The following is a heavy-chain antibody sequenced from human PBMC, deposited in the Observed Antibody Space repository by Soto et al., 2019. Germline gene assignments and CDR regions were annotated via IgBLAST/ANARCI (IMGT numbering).Heavy chain of an antibody. V-gene: IGHV1-69*06. Sequence: SVKVSCKASGGTFSSYAISWVRQAPGQGLGWMGGIIPIFDTANYAQKFQGRVTITADKSTSTAYMELSSLRSEDTAVYYCARPPYCTNGVCYDYYGMDVWGQGTTVTVSS. CDR1: GGTFSSYA. J-gene: IGHJ6*02. D-gene: IGHD2-8*01. CDR3: ARPPYCTNGVCYDYYGMDV. CDR2: IIPIFDTA.